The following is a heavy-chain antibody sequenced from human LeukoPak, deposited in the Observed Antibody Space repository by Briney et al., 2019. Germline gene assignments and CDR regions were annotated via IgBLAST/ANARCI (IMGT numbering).Heavy chain of an antibody. CDR3: ARGNSASYFSGIWFDP. CDR2: MNPDSGNS. CDR1: GHTFTRYD. V-gene: IGHV1-8*01. J-gene: IGHJ5*02. D-gene: IGHD3-10*01. Sequence: ASVRVSCKASGHTFTRYDINWVRQAPGQGLEWMGWMNPDSGNSDYTHKFQGRVSMTRDTSISTAYMELSSLTSDDTAIYYCARGNSASYFSGIWFDPWGQGTLVTVSS.